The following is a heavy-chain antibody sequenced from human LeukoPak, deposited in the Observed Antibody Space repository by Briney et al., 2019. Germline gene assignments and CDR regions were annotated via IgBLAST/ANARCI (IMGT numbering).Heavy chain of an antibody. CDR2: IYYSGST. CDR3: ARHASVDGNWPRPLDY. CDR1: GGSIGSSPYY. V-gene: IGHV4-39*01. Sequence: SETLSVSCTVSGGSIGSSPYYWGWIRQPPGKGLEWIGNIYYSGSTYYNPSLKARVTISVDTSKNQFSLKLTSVTAADTAVYYCARHASVDGNWPRPLDYWGQGSLVTVSS. D-gene: IGHD6-19*01. J-gene: IGHJ4*02.